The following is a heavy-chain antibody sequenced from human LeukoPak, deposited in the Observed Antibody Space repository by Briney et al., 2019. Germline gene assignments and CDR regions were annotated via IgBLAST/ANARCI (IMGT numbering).Heavy chain of an antibody. D-gene: IGHD3-22*01. Sequence: PSGTLSLTCTVSGDSINSLDLWSWVRQPPGKGLEWIGEMYLSGSTHSNPSVKSRVTISIDKSKNQFFLNLSSVTAADTAVYYCAGLVGRYSSGLYYYYFDYWGQGTLVTVSS. CDR1: GDSINSLDL. V-gene: IGHV4-4*02. CDR2: MYLSGST. J-gene: IGHJ4*02. CDR3: AGLVGRYSSGLYYYYFDY.